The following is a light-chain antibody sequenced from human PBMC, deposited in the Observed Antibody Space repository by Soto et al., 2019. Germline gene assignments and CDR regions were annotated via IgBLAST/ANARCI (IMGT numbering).Light chain of an antibody. Sequence: QSALTQPASVSGSPGQSITVSCTGASSGVGGYNYVSWYQQHLGKAPRLMIYDVSNRPSGVPNRFSGSKSGNTASLTISGLQAEDEADYYCSSYTSSSTYVFGTGTKVTVL. J-gene: IGLJ1*01. CDR2: DVS. V-gene: IGLV2-14*01. CDR3: SSYTSSSTYV. CDR1: SSGVGGYNY.